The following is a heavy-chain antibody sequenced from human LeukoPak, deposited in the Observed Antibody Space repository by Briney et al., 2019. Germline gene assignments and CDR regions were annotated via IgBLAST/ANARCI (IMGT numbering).Heavy chain of an antibody. CDR3: ARHPFFNPFDY. J-gene: IGHJ4*02. CDR2: IYITGNT. Sequence: SETLSLTCTASGASISSDYWSWIRQPPGKGLEWIGYIYITGNTNYSPSLKSRVTMSLNTSKNQFSLKLSSVTATDTAVYYCARHPFFNPFDYWGLGTLVTVSS. D-gene: IGHD1-14*01. V-gene: IGHV4-59*08. CDR1: GASISSDY.